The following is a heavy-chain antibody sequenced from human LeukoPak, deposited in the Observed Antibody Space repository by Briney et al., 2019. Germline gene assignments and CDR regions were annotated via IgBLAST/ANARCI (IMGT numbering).Heavy chain of an antibody. CDR3: AFGELFFDY. V-gene: IGHV4-34*01. CDR1: GGSISSYY. Sequence: PSETLSLTCPVSGGSISSYYWSWTRQPPGKGLEWIGEINHSGSTNYNPSLKSRVTISVDTSKNQFSLKLSSVTAADTAVYYCAFGELFFDYWGQGTLVTVSS. CDR2: INHSGST. D-gene: IGHD3-10*01. J-gene: IGHJ4*02.